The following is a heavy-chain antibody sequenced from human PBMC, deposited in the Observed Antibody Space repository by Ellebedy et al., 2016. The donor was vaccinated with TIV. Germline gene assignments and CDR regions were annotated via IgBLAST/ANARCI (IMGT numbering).Heavy chain of an antibody. CDR1: GFTFDDYA. D-gene: IGHD1-26*01. CDR2: ISWNSGSI. J-gene: IGHJ3*02. CDR3: AKDKSGSYFDAFDI. Sequence: SLKISCAASGFTFDDYAMHWVRQAPGKGLEWVSGISWNSGSIGYADSVKGRFTISRDNAKNSLYLQMNSLRAEDTALYYCAKDKSGSYFDAFDIWGQGTMVTVSS. V-gene: IGHV3-9*01.